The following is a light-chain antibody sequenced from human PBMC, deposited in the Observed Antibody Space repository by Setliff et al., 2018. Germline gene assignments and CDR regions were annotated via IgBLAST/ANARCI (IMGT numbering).Light chain of an antibody. CDR3: CSYGATSRYMV. CDR2: DVN. V-gene: IGLV2-11*01. Sequence: QSALTQPRSVSGSPGQSVTISCTGTTSDIGSYKSVAWYQHHPGKGPKLIIFDVNKRPSGVPDRFSGSKSGNTASLTISMIQAEDEADYHCCSYGATSRYMVFGGGTKVTVL. J-gene: IGLJ2*01. CDR1: TSDIGSYKS.